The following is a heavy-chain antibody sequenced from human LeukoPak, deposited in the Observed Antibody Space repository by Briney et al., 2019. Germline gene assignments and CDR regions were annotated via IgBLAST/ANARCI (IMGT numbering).Heavy chain of an antibody. CDR3: ARTMVRGVYKPYYFDY. V-gene: IGHV1-8*01. D-gene: IGHD3-10*01. CDR1: GYTFNSYD. J-gene: IGHJ4*02. CDR2: MNPNSGNT. Sequence: GASVKVSCKASGYTFNSYDINWVRQATGQGLVWMGWMNPNSGNTGYAQKFQGRVTMTRNTSISTAYMELSSLRSEDTAVYYCARTMVRGVYKPYYFDYWGQGTLVTVSS.